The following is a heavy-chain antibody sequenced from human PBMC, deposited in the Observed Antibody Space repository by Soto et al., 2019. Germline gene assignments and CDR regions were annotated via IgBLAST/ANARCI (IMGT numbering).Heavy chain of an antibody. CDR1: GGSISSSSYY. J-gene: IGHJ6*02. CDR3: ARVPFDYVRGYYYYGMDV. CDR2: IYYSGST. D-gene: IGHD4-17*01. Sequence: SETLSLTCTVSGGSISSSSYYWGWIRQPPGKGLEWIGSIYYSGSTYYNPSLKSRVTISVDTSKNQFSLKLSSVTAADTAVYYCARVPFDYVRGYYYYGMDVWGQGTTVTVSS. V-gene: IGHV4-39*07.